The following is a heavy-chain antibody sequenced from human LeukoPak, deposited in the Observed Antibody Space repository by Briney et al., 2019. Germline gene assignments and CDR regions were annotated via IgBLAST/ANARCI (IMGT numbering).Heavy chain of an antibody. CDR1: GYTFTSYG. D-gene: IGHD4-17*01. CDR3: AREGRAKSDYGDFPPEY. Sequence: GSSVKVSCKPSGYTFTSYGISWVGPAPGQGREWMGWISAYDGNTNYAQKLQGRVTMTTDPSTSTAYMELRSLRSDDTAVYYCAREGRAKSDYGDFPPEYWGQGTLVTVSS. CDR2: ISAYDGNT. J-gene: IGHJ4*02. V-gene: IGHV1-18*01.